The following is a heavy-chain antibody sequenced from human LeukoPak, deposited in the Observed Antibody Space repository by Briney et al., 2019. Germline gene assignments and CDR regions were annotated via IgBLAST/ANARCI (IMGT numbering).Heavy chain of an antibody. J-gene: IGHJ6*02. CDR2: IKSKTDGGTT. CDR3: TTDEFRYDSSGLRPEVTGYYYGMDV. V-gene: IGHV3-15*07. CDR1: GFTFSNAW. Sequence: GGSLRLSCAASGFTFSNAWMDWVRQAPGKGLEWVGRIKSKTDGGTTDYAAPVKGRFTISRDDSKNTPYLQMNSLKTEDTAVYYCTTDEFRYDSSGLRPEVTGYYYGMDVWGQGTTVTVSS. D-gene: IGHD3-22*01.